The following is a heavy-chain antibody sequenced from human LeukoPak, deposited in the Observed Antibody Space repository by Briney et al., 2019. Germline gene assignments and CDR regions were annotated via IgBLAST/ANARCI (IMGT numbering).Heavy chain of an antibody. D-gene: IGHD6-19*01. Sequence: SETLSLTCTVSGGSISSSSYNWAWIRQPPGKGLEWIGSIDYSGSTYYNPSLKSRVTISVGTSKNQFSLKLSSVTAADTAVYYCARPPGIAVAWFDPWGQGTLVTVSS. V-gene: IGHV4-39*01. J-gene: IGHJ5*02. CDR2: IDYSGST. CDR1: GGSISSSSYN. CDR3: ARPPGIAVAWFDP.